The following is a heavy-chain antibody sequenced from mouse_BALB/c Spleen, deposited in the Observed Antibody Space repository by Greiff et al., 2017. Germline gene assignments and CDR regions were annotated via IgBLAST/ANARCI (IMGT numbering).Heavy chain of an antibody. CDR1: GFTFSSYG. J-gene: IGHJ3*01. CDR3: ARDDY. Sequence: ESGGGLVQPGGSLKLSCAASGFTFSSYGMSWVRQTPDKRLELVATINSNGGSTYYPDSVKGRFTISRDNAKNTLYLQMSSLKSEDTAMYYCARDDYWGQGTLVTVSA. CDR2: INSNGGST. V-gene: IGHV5-6-3*01.